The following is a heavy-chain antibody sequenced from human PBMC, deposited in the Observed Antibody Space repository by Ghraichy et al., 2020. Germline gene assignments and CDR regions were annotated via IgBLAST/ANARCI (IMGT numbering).Heavy chain of an antibody. J-gene: IGHJ4*02. CDR2: IWYDGSNK. D-gene: IGHD3-16*01. CDR3: ARDPRVLGYFDY. V-gene: IGHV3-33*01. CDR1: GFTFSSYG. Sequence: GGSLRLSCAASGFTFSSYGMHWVRQAPGKGLEWVAVIWYDGSNKYYADSVKGRFTISRDNSKNTLYLQMNSLRAEDTAVYYCARDPRVLGYFDYWGQGTLVTVSS.